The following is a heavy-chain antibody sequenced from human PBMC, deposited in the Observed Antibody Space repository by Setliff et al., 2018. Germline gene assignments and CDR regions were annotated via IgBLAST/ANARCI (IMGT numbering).Heavy chain of an antibody. D-gene: IGHD5-12*01. CDR1: GGSISSGDAS. J-gene: IGHJ4*02. CDR3: AKDCLEATMCY. V-gene: IGHV3-23*01. Sequence: ETLSLTCAVSGGSISSGDASWSWVRQAPGKGLEWVSAISGSGGSTYYADSVKGRFTISRDNSKNTLYLQMNSLRAEDTAVYYCAKDCLEATMCYWGQGTLVTVSS. CDR2: ISGSGGST.